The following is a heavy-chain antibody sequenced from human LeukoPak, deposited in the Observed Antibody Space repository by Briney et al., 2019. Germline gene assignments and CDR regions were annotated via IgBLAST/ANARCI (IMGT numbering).Heavy chain of an antibody. CDR3: GLSMVRALSPDY. J-gene: IGHJ4*02. CDR2: INSDGSST. CDR1: GFTFSNYC. Sequence: GGSLRLSCTGSGFTFSNYCMHWVRQAPGKGLVWVSGINSDGSSTNYADSVKGRFTISRDNAKNTLYLQMDSLIDEDTAIYYCGLSMVRALSPDYWGQGTLVTVSS. D-gene: IGHD3-10*01. V-gene: IGHV3-74*01.